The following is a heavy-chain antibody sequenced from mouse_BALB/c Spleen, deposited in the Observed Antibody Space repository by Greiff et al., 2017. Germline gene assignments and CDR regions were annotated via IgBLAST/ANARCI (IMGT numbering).Heavy chain of an antibody. Sequence: QVQLKESGPGLVQPSQSLSITCTVSGFSLTSYGVHWVRQSPGKGLEWLGVIWSGGSTDYNAAFISRLSISKDNSKSQVFLKMNSLQTDDTAMYYCARVLRWFAYWGQGTLVTVSA. CDR1: GFSLTSYG. CDR2: IWSGGST. D-gene: IGHD1-1*01. CDR3: ARVLRWFAY. V-gene: IGHV2-2*01. J-gene: IGHJ3*01.